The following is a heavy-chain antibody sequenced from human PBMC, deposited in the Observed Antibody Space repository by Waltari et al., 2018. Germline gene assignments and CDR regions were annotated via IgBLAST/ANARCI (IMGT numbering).Heavy chain of an antibody. CDR3: ARGDGGSGLGASDI. CDR1: GFTFTNHG. J-gene: IGHJ3*02. CDR2: KLYDGSNK. V-gene: IGHV3-33*01. D-gene: IGHD3-3*01. Sequence: QVQLVESGGGVVQSGRSLRLSCVGSGFTFTNHGMNWVRQGPGKGLEGVAVKLYDGSNKNEVDSVKGRFTISRDNSKNTMYLEMNRLRAEDTAVYFCARGDGGSGLGASDIWGQGTMVTVSS.